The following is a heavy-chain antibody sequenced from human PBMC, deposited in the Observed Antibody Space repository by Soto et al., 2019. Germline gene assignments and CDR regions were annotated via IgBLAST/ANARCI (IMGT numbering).Heavy chain of an antibody. D-gene: IGHD2-21*01. CDR3: ARAGVWLREMLNASDI. V-gene: IGHV4-30-4*01. J-gene: IGHJ3*02. CDR2: IYYSGST. Sequence: PSETLSLTCTVSGGSISSGDYYWSWIRQPPGKGLEWIGYIYYSGSTYYNPSLKSRVTISVDTSKNQFSLKLSSVTAADTAVYYCARAGVWLREMLNASDIWGQGTMVTVSS. CDR1: GGSISSGDYY.